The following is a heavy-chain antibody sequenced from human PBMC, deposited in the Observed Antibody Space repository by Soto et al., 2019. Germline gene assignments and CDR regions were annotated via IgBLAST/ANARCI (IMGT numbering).Heavy chain of an antibody. CDR1: GGSFSGYY. J-gene: IGHJ6*02. D-gene: IGHD2-15*01. V-gene: IGHV4-34*01. Sequence: SETLSLTCAVYGGSFSGYYWSWIRQPPGKGLEWIGEINHSGSTNYNPSLKSRVTISVDTSKNQFSLKLSSVTAADTAVYYCARAPLIVVVVAATQAQYGMDVWGQGTTVTVS. CDR3: ARAPLIVVVVAATQAQYGMDV. CDR2: INHSGST.